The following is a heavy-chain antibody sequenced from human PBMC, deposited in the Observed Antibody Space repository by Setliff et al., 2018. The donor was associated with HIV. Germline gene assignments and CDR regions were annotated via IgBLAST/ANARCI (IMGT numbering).Heavy chain of an antibody. CDR3: ASPYENNSGPDY. CDR2: INPNNGDT. V-gene: IGHV1-2*02. D-gene: IGHD7-27*01. CDR1: GFTFTGYY. J-gene: IGHJ4*02. Sequence: ASVKVSCKSSGFTFTGYYLHWVRQAPGQGLEWMGWINPNNGDTNYEQRFQGRVTMTRDTSITTVYMVLNRLAPGDTAVYYCASPYENNSGPDYWGQGTPVTAPQ.